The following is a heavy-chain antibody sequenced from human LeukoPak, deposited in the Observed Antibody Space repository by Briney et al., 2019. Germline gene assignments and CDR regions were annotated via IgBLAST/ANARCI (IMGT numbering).Heavy chain of an antibody. D-gene: IGHD1-1*01. CDR3: ARGHRYGTSDY. V-gene: IGHV4-34*01. Sequence: SETLSLTCAVYGGSFSGYYWSWIRQPPGKGLEWIGEINHSGSTNYNPSLKSRVTISVDMSKNQFSLKLSSVTAADTAVYYCARGHRYGTSDYWGQGTLVTVSS. CDR1: GGSFSGYY. CDR2: INHSGST. J-gene: IGHJ4*02.